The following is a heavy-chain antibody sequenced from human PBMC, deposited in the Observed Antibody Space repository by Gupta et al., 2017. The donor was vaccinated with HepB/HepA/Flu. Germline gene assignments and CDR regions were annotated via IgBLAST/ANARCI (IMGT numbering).Heavy chain of an antibody. D-gene: IGHD3-10*01. CDR1: GYTFTGYN. CDR3: AKSAIGDPFDI. CDR2: INSNSGGT. J-gene: IGHJ3*02. Sequence: QAQLVQSGAEVKKPGASVKVSCKASGYTFTGYNIHWVRQAPGQGLEWMGWINSNSGGTDCAQKFQGRVTMTRDTSISTVYMELADLISDDTAIYYCAKSAIGDPFDIWGQGTMVTVSS. V-gene: IGHV1-2*02.